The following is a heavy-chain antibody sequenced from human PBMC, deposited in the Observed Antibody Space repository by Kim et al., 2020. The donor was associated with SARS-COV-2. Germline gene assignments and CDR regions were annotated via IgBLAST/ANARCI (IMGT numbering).Heavy chain of an antibody. CDR1: GGSISSYY. V-gene: IGHV4-59*13. J-gene: IGHJ5*02. Sequence: SETLSLTCTVSGGSISSYYWSWIRQPPGKGLEWIGYIYYSGSTNYNPSLKSRVTISVDTSKNQFSLKLSSVTAADTAVYYCARVRMLGEDWFDPWGQGTLVTVSS. D-gene: IGHD2-21*01. CDR2: IYYSGST. CDR3: ARVRMLGEDWFDP.